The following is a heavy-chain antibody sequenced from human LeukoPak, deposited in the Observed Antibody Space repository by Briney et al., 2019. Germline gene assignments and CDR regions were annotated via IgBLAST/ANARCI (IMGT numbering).Heavy chain of an antibody. Sequence: GGSLRLSCAASGFTFSGYWMHWVRQVPGKGLVWVSRINSDGSSTSYADSVKGRFTISRDNAKNTLYLQMNSLRAEDTAVYYCARVPYYYGSGSYYPYFDYWGQGTLVTVSS. CDR1: GFTFSGYW. D-gene: IGHD3-10*01. CDR2: INSDGSST. J-gene: IGHJ4*02. CDR3: ARVPYYYGSGSYYPYFDY. V-gene: IGHV3-74*01.